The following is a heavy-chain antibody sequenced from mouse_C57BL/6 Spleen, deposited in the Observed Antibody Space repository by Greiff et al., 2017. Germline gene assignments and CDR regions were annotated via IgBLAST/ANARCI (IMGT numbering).Heavy chain of an antibody. CDR1: GFTFSSYG. Sequence: EVMLVESGGDLVKPGGSLKLSCAASGFTFSSYGMSWVRQTPDKRLEWVATISSGGSYTYYPDSVKGRFTISRDNAKNTLYLQMSSLKSQDTAMYDCYRREAYDYDSWFAYWGQGTLVTVSA. CDR2: ISSGGSYT. J-gene: IGHJ3*01. D-gene: IGHD2-4*01. CDR3: YRREAYDYDSWFAY. V-gene: IGHV5-6*02.